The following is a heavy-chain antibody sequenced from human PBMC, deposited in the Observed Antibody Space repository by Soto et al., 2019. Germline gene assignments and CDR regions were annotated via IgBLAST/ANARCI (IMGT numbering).Heavy chain of an antibody. CDR1: GGSFSSYA. V-gene: IGHV1-69*13. CDR2: SIPIFGTA. J-gene: IGHJ6*02. Sequence: SVKVSCKASGGSFSSYAIRWVRQAPGQGLEWMGGSIPIFGTANYAQKFQGRVTITADESTSTAYMELSCLRSEDTAVYYCAQEGGRRYSCELEPAISSSYGIDVWGHGTTVTVSS. D-gene: IGHD1-1*01. CDR3: AQEGGRRYSCELEPAISSSYGIDV.